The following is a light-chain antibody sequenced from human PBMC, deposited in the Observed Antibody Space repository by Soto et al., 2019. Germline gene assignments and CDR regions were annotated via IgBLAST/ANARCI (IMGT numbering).Light chain of an antibody. CDR1: SSDVGGYSY. CDR3: ASYTPSSTYV. J-gene: IGLJ1*01. CDR2: DVS. V-gene: IGLV2-14*01. Sequence: SALTQPASVSGSPGQSIAISCTGTSSDVGGYSYVSWYQQQPGKAPKLVISDVSNRPSGVSDRFSGSKSGNTASLTISGLRTEDEADYYCASYTPSSTYVFGTGTKVTV.